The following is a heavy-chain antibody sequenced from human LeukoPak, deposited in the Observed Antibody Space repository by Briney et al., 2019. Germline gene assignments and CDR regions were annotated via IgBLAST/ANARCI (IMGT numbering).Heavy chain of an antibody. D-gene: IGHD1-26*01. Sequence: QPGRSLRLSCAASGFTFSSYGMHWVRQAPGKGLEWVAVIWYDGSNKYYADSVKGRFTISRDNSKNTLYLRMNSLRAEDTAVYYCAREHSGSYSYYFDYWGQGTLVTVSS. CDR1: GFTFSSYG. CDR3: AREHSGSYSYYFDY. V-gene: IGHV3-33*01. CDR2: IWYDGSNK. J-gene: IGHJ4*02.